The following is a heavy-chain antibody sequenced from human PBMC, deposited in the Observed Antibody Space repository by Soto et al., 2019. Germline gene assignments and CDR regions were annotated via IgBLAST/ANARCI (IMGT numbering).Heavy chain of an antibody. CDR2: ISGSGGST. CDR1: EFTFSNYA. CDR3: VKEGSDIVATITGLDY. J-gene: IGHJ4*02. Sequence: EERLLESGGGLVQPGGALRLSCAASEFTFSNYAMSWVRQSPGKGLEWVSGISGSGGSTYYEDSVKGRFTISSHNSKSTLYLQMNSLRAEDTAVYYCVKEGSDIVATITGLDYWGQGSLVTVSS. D-gene: IGHD5-12*01. V-gene: IGHV3-23*01.